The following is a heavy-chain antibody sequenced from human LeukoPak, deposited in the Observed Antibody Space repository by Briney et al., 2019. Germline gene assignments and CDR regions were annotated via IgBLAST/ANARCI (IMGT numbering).Heavy chain of an antibody. CDR1: GITFSNYA. J-gene: IGHJ4*02. V-gene: IGHV3-23*01. D-gene: IGHD5-18*01. Sequence: GGSLRLSCVASGITFSNYAVSWVRQAPEEGLDWVSVISGSAHKIRYADSVKGRFTISRDNSENIVYLQMNNLRAEDTAVYYCAGRVTGYSSGYVYWGQGTLVTVSS. CDR2: ISGSAHKI. CDR3: AGRVTGYSSGYVY.